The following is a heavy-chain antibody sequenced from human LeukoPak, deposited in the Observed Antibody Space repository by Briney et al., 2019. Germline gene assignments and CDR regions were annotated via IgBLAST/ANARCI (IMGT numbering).Heavy chain of an antibody. CDR2: IYYSGST. D-gene: IGHD3-9*01. Sequence: ASETLSLTCTVSGGSISSYYWSWIRHPPGKGLEWIGYIYYSGSTNYNPSLKSRVTISVDTSKNQFSLKLSSVTAADTAVYYCARVRVYDILTGSVNWFDPWGQGTLVTVSS. CDR1: GGSISSYY. J-gene: IGHJ5*02. CDR3: ARVRVYDILTGSVNWFDP. V-gene: IGHV4-59*01.